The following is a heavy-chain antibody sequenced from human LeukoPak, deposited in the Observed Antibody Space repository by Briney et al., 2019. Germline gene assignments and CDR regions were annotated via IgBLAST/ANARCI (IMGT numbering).Heavy chain of an antibody. Sequence: SGGSLRLSCAASGFTFSSYAMSWVRQAPGKGLEWVSLISGNGRSTYYADSVKGRFTISRDNPKNTLYLQMNSLGAEDTAIYYCAKDFGGYVAYFDYWGQGTLVTVSS. V-gene: IGHV3-23*01. D-gene: IGHD5-12*01. CDR3: AKDFGGYVAYFDY. J-gene: IGHJ4*02. CDR1: GFTFSSYA. CDR2: ISGNGRST.